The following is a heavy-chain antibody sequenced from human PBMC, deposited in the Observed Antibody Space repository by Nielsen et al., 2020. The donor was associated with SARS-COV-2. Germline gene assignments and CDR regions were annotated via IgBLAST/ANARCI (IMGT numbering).Heavy chain of an antibody. V-gene: IGHV6-1*01. CDR2: TYYRSKWYN. Sequence: WIRQSPSRGLEWLGRTYYRSKWYNDYAVSVKSRITINPDTSKNQFSLQLNSVTPEDTAVYYCARFQRGPLLLGYYYYGMDVWGQGTTVTVSS. CDR3: ARFQRGPLLLGYYYYGMDV. D-gene: IGHD2-2*01. J-gene: IGHJ6*02.